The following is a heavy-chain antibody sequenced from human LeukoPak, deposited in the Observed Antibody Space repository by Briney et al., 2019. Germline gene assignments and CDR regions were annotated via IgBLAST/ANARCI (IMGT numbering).Heavy chain of an antibody. CDR3: ARGRHGCTDLDY. D-gene: IGHD5-24*01. CDR1: GYRFTSDW. Sequence: PGESLKISCQGSGYRFTSDWIVWVRQLPGKGLEWMGIIYPGDSDTRYSPSFQGQVTISADKSISTAYLQWSSLKASDTAMYYCARGRHGCTDLDYWGQGTLVTVSS. J-gene: IGHJ4*02. CDR2: IYPGDSDT. V-gene: IGHV5-51*01.